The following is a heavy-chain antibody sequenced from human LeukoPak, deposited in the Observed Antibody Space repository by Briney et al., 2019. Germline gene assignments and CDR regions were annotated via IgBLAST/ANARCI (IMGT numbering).Heavy chain of an antibody. Sequence: SETLSLTCTVSGGSISSSSYYWGWIRQPPGKGLEWIGSTYYSGSTYYNPSLKSRVTISVDTSKNQFSLKLSSVTAADTAVYYCARGGGYSDDAFDIWGQGTMVTVSS. V-gene: IGHV4-39*07. CDR1: GGSISSSSYY. J-gene: IGHJ3*02. CDR3: ARGGGYSDDAFDI. CDR2: TYYSGST. D-gene: IGHD2-21*01.